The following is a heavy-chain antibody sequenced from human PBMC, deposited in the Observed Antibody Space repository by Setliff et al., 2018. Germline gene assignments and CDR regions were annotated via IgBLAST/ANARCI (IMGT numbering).Heavy chain of an antibody. D-gene: IGHD3-22*01. Sequence: GGSLRLSCAASGFTFNTHAMHWVRQAPGKGLEWVAMIWADPNSNTKYYADSVRGRFSVSRDNSKNTLYLQMNSLRAEDTAVYYCARGVMIVTDYIDVWDKGTTVTVSS. CDR1: GFTFNTHA. J-gene: IGHJ6*03. V-gene: IGHV3-30*02. CDR2: IWADPNSNTK. CDR3: ARGVMIVTDYIDV.